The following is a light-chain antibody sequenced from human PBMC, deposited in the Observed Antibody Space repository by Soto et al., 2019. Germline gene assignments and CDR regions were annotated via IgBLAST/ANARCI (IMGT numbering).Light chain of an antibody. V-gene: IGKV3-15*01. Sequence: EIVMTQSSATLSVSPGERATLSCRASQSVSGNLAWYQQKPGQAPRLLIYGASTRATGIPARFSGSGSGTEFTLTISSLQSEDFAVYYCQQYNNWPPWTFGQGTKVEIK. CDR3: QQYNNWPPWT. CDR1: QSVSGN. J-gene: IGKJ1*01. CDR2: GAS.